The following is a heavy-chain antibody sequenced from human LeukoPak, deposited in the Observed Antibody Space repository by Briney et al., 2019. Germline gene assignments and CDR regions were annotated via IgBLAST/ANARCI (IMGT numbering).Heavy chain of an antibody. CDR2: TNSDGSST. CDR1: GFTFSSHG. Sequence: GGSLRLSCVASGFTFSSHGMHWVRQAPGKGLEWVSRTNSDGSSTSYADSVKGRFTISRDNAKNTLYLQMNSLRAEDTAVYYCAGAQYCSSTSCYTGYYGMDVWGQGTTVTVSS. CDR3: AGAQYCSSTSCYTGYYGMDV. J-gene: IGHJ6*02. D-gene: IGHD2-2*02. V-gene: IGHV3-74*01.